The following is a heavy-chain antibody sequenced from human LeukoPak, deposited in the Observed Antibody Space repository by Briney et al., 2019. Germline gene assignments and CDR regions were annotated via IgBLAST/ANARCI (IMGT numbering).Heavy chain of an antibody. Sequence: PSETLSLTCTVASDSISSYYWSWIRQPPGKGLEWIGYIYYSGSTNYNPSLKSRVTISVDTSKNQFSLRLSFVTAADTAVYYCARVTGYVMEDYFDYWGQGTLVTVSS. CDR2: IYYSGST. CDR3: ARVTGYVMEDYFDY. V-gene: IGHV4-59*01. D-gene: IGHD6-13*01. CDR1: SDSISSYY. J-gene: IGHJ4*02.